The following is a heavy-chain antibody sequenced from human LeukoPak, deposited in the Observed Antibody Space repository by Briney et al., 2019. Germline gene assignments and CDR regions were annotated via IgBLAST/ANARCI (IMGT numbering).Heavy chain of an antibody. CDR2: IIPISGTI. D-gene: IGHD6-13*01. CDR1: GGTFSSYS. CDR3: ATYRSTWSPRFEYFQE. J-gene: IGHJ1*01. V-gene: IGHV1-69*06. Sequence: SVKVSCKTSGGTFSSYSISWVRQAPGQGLEWMGGIIPISGTIKYAQKFQGRVTMTADRSTSTAYMALSSLRSEDTAVYYCATYRSTWSPRFEYFQEWGQGTLVTVSS.